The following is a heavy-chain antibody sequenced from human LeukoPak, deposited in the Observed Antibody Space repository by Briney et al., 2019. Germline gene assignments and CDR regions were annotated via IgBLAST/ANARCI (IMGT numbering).Heavy chain of an antibody. CDR2: INPSGGST. Sequence: GASVKVSCKASGYTFTSCYMHWVRQAPGLGLEWMGIINPSGGSTSYAQKFQGRVTMTRDTSTSTVYMELSSLRSEDTAVYYCARDADTVVVVAATRYYFDYWGQGTLVTVSS. J-gene: IGHJ4*02. CDR3: ARDADTVVVVAATRYYFDY. V-gene: IGHV1-46*01. CDR1: GYTFTSCY. D-gene: IGHD2-15*01.